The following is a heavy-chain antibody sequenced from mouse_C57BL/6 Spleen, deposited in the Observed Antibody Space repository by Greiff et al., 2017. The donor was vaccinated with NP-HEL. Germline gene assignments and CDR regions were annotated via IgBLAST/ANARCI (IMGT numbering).Heavy chain of an antibody. V-gene: IGHV5-17*01. J-gene: IGHJ3*01. CDR3: ASPSMVTPAWFAY. CDR1: GFTFSDYG. CDR2: ISSGSSTI. Sequence: EVMLVESGGGLVKPGGSLKLSCAASGFTFSDYGMHWVRQAPEKGLEWVAYISSGSSTIYYADTVKGRFTISRDNAKNTLFLQMTSLRSEDTAMYYCASPSMVTPAWFAYWGQGTLVTVSA. D-gene: IGHD2-2*01.